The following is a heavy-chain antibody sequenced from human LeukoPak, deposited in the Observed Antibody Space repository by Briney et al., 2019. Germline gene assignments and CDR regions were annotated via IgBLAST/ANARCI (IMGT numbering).Heavy chain of an antibody. Sequence: SETLSLTXAVYGGSFSGYYWSWIRQPPGKGLERIGEINHSGSTNYNPSLKSRVTISVDTSKNQFSLKLSSVTAADTAVYYCARGRYVVVPAAILYFDYWGQGTLVTVSS. V-gene: IGHV4-34*01. CDR2: INHSGST. D-gene: IGHD2-2*01. CDR3: ARGRYVVVPAAILYFDY. J-gene: IGHJ4*02. CDR1: GGSFSGYY.